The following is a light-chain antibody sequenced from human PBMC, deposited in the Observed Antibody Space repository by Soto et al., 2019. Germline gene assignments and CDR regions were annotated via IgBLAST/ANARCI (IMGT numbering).Light chain of an antibody. CDR2: TES. CDR1: QAVRHY. V-gene: IGKV1-9*01. CDR3: QQLNRFPLT. Sequence: DIQLTQSPSFLSASVGDRVTITCRASQAVRHYLAWYQQKPGKAPQVLIYTESTLQSGVPSRFSGSGSGTEFTLTIRSLQPEDFATYYCQQLNRFPLTFGGGTKVEIK. J-gene: IGKJ4*01.